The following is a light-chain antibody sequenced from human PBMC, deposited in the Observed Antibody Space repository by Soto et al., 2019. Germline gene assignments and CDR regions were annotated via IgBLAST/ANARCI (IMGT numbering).Light chain of an antibody. CDR3: QAWDSSTAV. Sequence: SYARTQPPTVTLSRGRPASTTCYGYKVGDQYACWYQQKPGQSPVLVIYKDSKRPSGSPERFSGSNSGNTATLTISGTQAMDEAYYYCQAWDSSTAVLVGGTELTVL. J-gene: IGLJ2*01. CDR1: KVGDQY. CDR2: KDS. V-gene: IGLV3-1*01.